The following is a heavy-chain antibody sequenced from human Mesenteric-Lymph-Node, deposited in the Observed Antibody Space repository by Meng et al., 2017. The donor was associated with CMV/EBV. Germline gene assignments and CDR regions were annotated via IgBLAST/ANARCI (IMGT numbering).Heavy chain of an antibody. D-gene: IGHD3-9*01. CDR1: GFTFSSYE. CDR3: ATVTLTDYSIDY. CDR2: ISSSGSTI. J-gene: IGHJ4*02. V-gene: IGHV3-48*03. Sequence: GESLKISCAASGFTFSSYEMNWVRQAPGKGLEWVSYISSSGSTIYYADSVKGRFTISRDNAKNSLYLQMNSLGVEDTAVYYCATVTLTDYSIDYWGQGTLVTVSS.